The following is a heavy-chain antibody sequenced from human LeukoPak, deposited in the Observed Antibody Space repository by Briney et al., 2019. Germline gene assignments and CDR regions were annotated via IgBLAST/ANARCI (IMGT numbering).Heavy chain of an antibody. CDR3: ARHTEPSGSFDY. CDR1: GGSISSYY. J-gene: IGHJ4*02. D-gene: IGHD6-19*01. V-gene: IGHV4-59*08. Sequence: SETLSLTCTVSGGSISSYYWSWIRQPPGKGLEWIGYIYYSGSTNYNPSLKSRVTISVDTSKNQFSLKLSSVTAADTAVYYCARHTEPSGSFDYWGQETLVTVSS. CDR2: IYYSGST.